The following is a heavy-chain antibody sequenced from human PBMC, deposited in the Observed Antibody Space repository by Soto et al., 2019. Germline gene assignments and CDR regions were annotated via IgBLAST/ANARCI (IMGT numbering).Heavy chain of an antibody. CDR1: GFTVSSNY. J-gene: IGHJ4*02. CDR3: ARAYNWNDAYFDY. CDR2: IYSGGST. Sequence: EVQLVESGGGLIQPGGSLRLSCAASGFTVSSNYMSWVRQAPGKGLEWVSIIYSGGSTYYADSVKGRFTISRDNSKNTLYLQMNSLRAEDTAVYYCARAYNWNDAYFDYWGQRTLVTVSS. V-gene: IGHV3-53*01. D-gene: IGHD1-1*01.